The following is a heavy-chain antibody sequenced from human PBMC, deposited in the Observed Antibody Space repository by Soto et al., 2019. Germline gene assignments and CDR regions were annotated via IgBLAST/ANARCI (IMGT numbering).Heavy chain of an antibody. Sequence: ASVKVSCKASGYTFTSYAMHWVRQAPGQRLEWMGWINAGNGNTKYSQKFQGRVTITRDTSASTAYMELSSLRSEDTAVYYCARSDIVVVPSASYFDYWGQGTLVTVS. CDR2: INAGNGNT. V-gene: IGHV1-3*01. J-gene: IGHJ4*02. CDR3: ARSDIVVVPSASYFDY. D-gene: IGHD2-2*01. CDR1: GYTFTSYA.